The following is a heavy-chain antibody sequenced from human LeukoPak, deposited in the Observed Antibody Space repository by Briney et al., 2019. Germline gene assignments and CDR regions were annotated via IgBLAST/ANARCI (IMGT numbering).Heavy chain of an antibody. CDR2: ISAYNGDT. Sequence: ASVKVSCKASGYTFTSYGINWVRQAPGQGLEWMGWISAYNGDTNYAQKLQGRVTMTTDTSTSTAYMELRSLRSEDTAVYYCARPSGGSIVGATNAFDYWGQGTLVTVSS. D-gene: IGHD1-26*01. J-gene: IGHJ4*02. CDR1: GYTFTSYG. CDR3: ARPSGGSIVGATNAFDY. V-gene: IGHV1-18*01.